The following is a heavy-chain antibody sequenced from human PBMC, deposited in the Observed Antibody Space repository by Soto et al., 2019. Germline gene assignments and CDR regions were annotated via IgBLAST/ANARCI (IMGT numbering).Heavy chain of an antibody. V-gene: IGHV3-11*01. Sequence: PGGSLRLSCAASGFTFSDYYMSWIRQAPGKGLEWVSYISSSGSTIYYADSVKGRFTISRDNAKNSLYLQMNSLRAEDTAVYYCASLNLGKTTYDFWSSLGEYYFDYWGQGTLVTVSS. CDR1: GFTFSDYY. D-gene: IGHD3-3*01. J-gene: IGHJ4*02. CDR2: ISSSGSTI. CDR3: ASLNLGKTTYDFWSSLGEYYFDY.